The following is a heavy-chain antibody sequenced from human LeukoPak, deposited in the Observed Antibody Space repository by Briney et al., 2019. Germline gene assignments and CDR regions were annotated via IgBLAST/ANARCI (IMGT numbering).Heavy chain of an antibody. Sequence: ASVKVSCKASGYTFTSYGISWVRQAPGQGLEWMGWISAYNGNTNYAQTLQGRVTISADESTSTVYMELSSLRSEDTAVYYCARDVTMVRGARYRPYKWFDPWGQGTLVTVSS. CDR1: GYTFTSYG. J-gene: IGHJ5*02. CDR2: ISAYNGNT. V-gene: IGHV1-18*01. D-gene: IGHD3-10*01. CDR3: ARDVTMVRGARYRPYKWFDP.